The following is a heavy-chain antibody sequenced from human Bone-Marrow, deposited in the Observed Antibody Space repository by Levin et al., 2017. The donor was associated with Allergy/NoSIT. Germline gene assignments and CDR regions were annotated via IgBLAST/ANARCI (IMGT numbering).Heavy chain of an antibody. J-gene: IGHJ6*02. CDR2: VSAYSGNT. Sequence: GASVKVSCKASGYTFTTYGLTWVRQAPGQGLEWMGWVSAYSGNTNYALNLQDRVTMTTDTATNTAYMELTSLRSDDTAIYYCARGHFPYSYDGMDVWGQGTTVVVSS. CDR1: GYTFTTYG. D-gene: IGHD2-21*01. CDR3: ARGHFPYSYDGMDV. V-gene: IGHV1-18*01.